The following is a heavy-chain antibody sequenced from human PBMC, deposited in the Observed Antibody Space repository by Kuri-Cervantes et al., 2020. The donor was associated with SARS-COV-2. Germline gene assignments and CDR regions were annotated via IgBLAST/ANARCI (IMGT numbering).Heavy chain of an antibody. Sequence: SETLSLTCTVSGGSISSSSYYWGWIRQPPGKGLEWIGSIYYSGSTYYNPSLKSRVTISVDTSKNQFSLKLSSVTAADTAVYYCARGMGGRWDFNWFDTWGQGIPVTGYS. CDR1: GGSISSSSYY. CDR2: IYYSGST. CDR3: ARGMGGRWDFNWFDT. D-gene: IGHD1-26*01. V-gene: IGHV4-39*07. J-gene: IGHJ5*02.